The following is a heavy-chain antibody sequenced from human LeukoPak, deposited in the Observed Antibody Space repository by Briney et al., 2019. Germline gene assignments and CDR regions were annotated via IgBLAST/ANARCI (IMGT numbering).Heavy chain of an antibody. D-gene: IGHD1-26*01. Sequence: SETLSLTCAVYGGSFSGYYWSWIRHPPGKGLEWIGEINHSGSTNYNPSLKSRVTISVDTSKNQFSLKLSSVTAADTAVYYCARGWGGSPGPYYFDYWGQGTLVTVSS. CDR2: INHSGST. CDR1: GGSFSGYY. CDR3: ARGWGGSPGPYYFDY. V-gene: IGHV4-34*01. J-gene: IGHJ4*02.